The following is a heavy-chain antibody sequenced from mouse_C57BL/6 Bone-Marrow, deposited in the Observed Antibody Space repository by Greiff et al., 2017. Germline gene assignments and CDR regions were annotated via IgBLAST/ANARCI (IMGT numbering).Heavy chain of an antibody. CDR3: ARHRYYGSSYGWYFDV. V-gene: IGHV5-2*01. D-gene: IGHD1-1*01. CDR2: INSDGGST. Sequence: EVMLVESGGGLVQPGESLKLSCESNEYEFPSHDMSWVRKTPEKRLALVAAINSDGGSTYYPDTMERRFIISRDNTKKTLYLQMSSLRSEDTALYYCARHRYYGSSYGWYFDVWGTGTTVTVSS. J-gene: IGHJ1*03. CDR1: EYEFPSHD.